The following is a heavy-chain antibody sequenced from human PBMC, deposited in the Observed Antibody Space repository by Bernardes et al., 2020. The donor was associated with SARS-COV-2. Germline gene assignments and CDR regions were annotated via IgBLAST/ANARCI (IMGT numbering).Heavy chain of an antibody. CDR1: GYTFSRYG. CDR2: ISASNGNT. V-gene: IGHV1-18*01. Sequence: ASVKVSCKISGYTFSRYGISWVRQETGQGLEWMGWISASNGNTNYARNLQGRVTMTIDTNTSTAYMEVRSLRSDDTAVYSCASGKIGGSSAWIYYYCGMDVWGQGTTVTVSS. CDR3: ASGKIGGSSAWIYYYCGMDV. D-gene: IGHD6-19*01. J-gene: IGHJ6*02.